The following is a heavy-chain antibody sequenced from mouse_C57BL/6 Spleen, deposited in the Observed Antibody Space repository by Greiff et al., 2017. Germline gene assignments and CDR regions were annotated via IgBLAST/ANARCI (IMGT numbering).Heavy chain of an antibody. D-gene: IGHD2-1*01. CDR1: GYAFSSSW. CDR3: ARIYYGNYVAMDY. Sequence: QVQLQRSGPELVKPGASVKISCKASGYAFSSSWMNWVKQRPGKGLEWIGRIYPGDGDTNYNGKFKGKATLTADKSSSTAYMQLSSLTSEDSAVYFCARIYYGNYVAMDYWGQGTSVTVSS. J-gene: IGHJ4*01. CDR2: IYPGDGDT. V-gene: IGHV1-82*01.